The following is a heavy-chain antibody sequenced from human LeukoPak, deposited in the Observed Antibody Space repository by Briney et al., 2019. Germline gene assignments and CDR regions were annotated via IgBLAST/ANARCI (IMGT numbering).Heavy chain of an antibody. CDR3: AKDPPHVSWLFDY. CDR2: INPNSGGT. CDR1: GYTFTGYY. V-gene: IGHV1-2*02. Sequence: ASVKVSCKASGYTFTGYYMHWVRQAPGQGLEWMGWINPNSGGTNYAQKFQGRVTKTRDTSISTAYMELSRLRSDDTAVYYCAKDPPHVSWLFDYWGQGTLVTVSS. J-gene: IGHJ4*02. D-gene: IGHD3-16*01.